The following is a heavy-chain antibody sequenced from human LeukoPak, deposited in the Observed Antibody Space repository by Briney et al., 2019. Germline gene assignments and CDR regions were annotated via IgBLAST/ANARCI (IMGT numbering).Heavy chain of an antibody. J-gene: IGHJ3*02. Sequence: SETLSLTCTVSGGSFSSYSWSWIRQPPGKGLEWIGYIYYSGSTNYNPSLKSRVTISLDTSRNQFSLKLNSVTAADTAVYYCAKSNGYGLVDIWGQGTMVTVSS. V-gene: IGHV4-59*08. D-gene: IGHD3-10*01. CDR2: IYYSGST. CDR3: AKSNGYGLVDI. CDR1: GGSFSSYS.